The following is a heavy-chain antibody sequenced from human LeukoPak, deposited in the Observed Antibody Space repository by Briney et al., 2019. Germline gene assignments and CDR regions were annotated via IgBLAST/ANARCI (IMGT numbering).Heavy chain of an antibody. CDR1: GYTFTSYY. J-gene: IGHJ4*02. CDR2: INPGGGST. CDR3: ARDGYCSSTSCYHLSY. V-gene: IGHV1-46*01. D-gene: IGHD2-2*03. Sequence: ASVKVSCKASGYTFTSYYFHWVRQAPGQGLEWMGIINPGGGSTTYAQKFQGRVTMTRDTSTSTVYMELSSLRSEDTAVYYCARDGYCSSTSCYHLSYWGQGTLVTVSS.